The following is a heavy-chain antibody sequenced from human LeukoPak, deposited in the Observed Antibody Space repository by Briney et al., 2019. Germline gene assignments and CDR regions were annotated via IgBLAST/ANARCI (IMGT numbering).Heavy chain of an antibody. CDR3: ARLSGSYYRWFDP. Sequence: SETLSLTCTVSEDSISSTTYCWGWIRQPPGKGLEWIGNIYYSGSTYYHPSLKSRVTISEDTSKNQFSLRLTSVTSEDTAVYYCARLSGSYYRWFDPWGQGTLVTVSS. J-gene: IGHJ5*02. CDR2: IYYSGST. CDR1: EDSISSTTYC. D-gene: IGHD1-26*01. V-gene: IGHV4-39*07.